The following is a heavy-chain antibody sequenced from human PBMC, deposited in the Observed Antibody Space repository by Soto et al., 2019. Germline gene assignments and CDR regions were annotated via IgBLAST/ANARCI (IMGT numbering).Heavy chain of an antibody. V-gene: IGHV3-23*01. CDR1: GFTFNNYA. J-gene: IGHJ3*02. CDR3: AKGKYSSSADAFDI. CDR2: ISGSGGST. Sequence: GGSLRLSCAASGFTFNNYAMTWVRQAPGKGLEWVSAISGSGGSTYYAVYVKGRFTISGDNSKITLYLHMNSLRADDTAEFYCAKGKYSSSADAFDIWRQGTMVTVSS. D-gene: IGHD6-6*01.